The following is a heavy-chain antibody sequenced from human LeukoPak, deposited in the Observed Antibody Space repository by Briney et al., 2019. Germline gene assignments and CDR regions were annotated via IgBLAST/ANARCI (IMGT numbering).Heavy chain of an antibody. J-gene: IGHJ4*02. Sequence: GASVKVSCKASGYTFTSYGISWVRQAPGQGLEWMGWISAYNGNTNYAQKLQGRVTMTTDTSTSTAYMELRSLRSDDTAVYYCARSSERLPDYYDSSGYSSDRMWDFDYWGQGTLVTVSS. D-gene: IGHD3-22*01. CDR1: GYTFTSYG. CDR2: ISAYNGNT. CDR3: ARSSERLPDYYDSSGYSSDRMWDFDY. V-gene: IGHV1-18*01.